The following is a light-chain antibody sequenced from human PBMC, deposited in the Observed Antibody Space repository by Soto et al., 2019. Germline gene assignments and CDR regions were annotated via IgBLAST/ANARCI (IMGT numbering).Light chain of an antibody. J-gene: IGLJ1*01. CDR2: DVS. V-gene: IGLV2-8*01. Sequence: QSVLTQPPSASGSPGQSVAISCTGTSSDVGGYDYVSWYQQHPGKAPKLMIYDVSKRPSGVPDRFSGSKSGNTASLTVSRLQAEDEADYYCSSYAGTYIVFGTGTKVTVL. CDR1: SSDVGGYDY. CDR3: SSYAGTYIV.